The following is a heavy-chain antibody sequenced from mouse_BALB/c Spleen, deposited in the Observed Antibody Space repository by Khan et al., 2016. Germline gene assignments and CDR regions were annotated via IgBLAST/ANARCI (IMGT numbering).Heavy chain of an antibody. J-gene: IGHJ2*01. D-gene: IGHD3-1*01. V-gene: IGHV3-2*02. Sequence: EVQLQESGPGLVKPSQSLSLTCTVTGHSITSDYAWNWIRQFPGNKLEWMGYISYSGNTRYNPSLQSPISITRDTSKNQFYLQLNSETTENTATYYCARPLGLLFDYWGQGTTLTVSS. CDR3: ARPLGLLFDY. CDR2: ISYSGNT. CDR1: GHSITSDYA.